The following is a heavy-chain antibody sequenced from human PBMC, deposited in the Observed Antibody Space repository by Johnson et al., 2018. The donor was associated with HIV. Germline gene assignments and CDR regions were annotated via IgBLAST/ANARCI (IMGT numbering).Heavy chain of an antibody. CDR3: ARASNYYDSFGYYRRGGGSDI. CDR2: IYWTGGRT. J-gene: IGHJ3*02. CDR1: GFSFDDYD. D-gene: IGHD3-22*01. Sequence: MQLVESGGGVVRPGGSLRLSCAASGFSFDDYDMSWVRQAPGKGLEWVSGIYWTGGRTSYADSVKGRFTIHRDNAKNSLYLQMNNVRAEDTALYFCARASNYYDSFGYYRRGGGSDIWGQGTMVTVSS. V-gene: IGHV3-20*04.